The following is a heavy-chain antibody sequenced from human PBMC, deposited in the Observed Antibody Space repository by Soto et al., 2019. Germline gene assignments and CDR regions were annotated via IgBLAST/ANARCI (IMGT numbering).Heavy chain of an antibody. V-gene: IGHV3-7*01. CDR3: ARESAYASGSSVNHYIDC. CDR1: GFTLRSYW. J-gene: IGHJ4*01. D-gene: IGHD3-10*01. CDR2: IKTDASEK. Sequence: PGGSLRLSCAASGFTLRSYWMSWVRQAPGKGLEWLATIKTDASEKKYVDSVKGRFTVPRDNAKNSLYLQMDSLRAEDTAVYYCARESAYASGSSVNHYIDCWGRGTLVTVSS.